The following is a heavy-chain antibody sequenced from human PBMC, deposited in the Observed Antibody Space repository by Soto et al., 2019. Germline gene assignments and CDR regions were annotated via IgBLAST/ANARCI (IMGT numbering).Heavy chain of an antibody. Sequence: SETLSLTCTVSGGSISSSSYYWGWIRQPPGKGLEWIGSIYYSGSTYYNPSLKSRVTISVDTSKNQFSLKLSSVTAADTAVYYCARGRRGVVPDYWGQGXLVTVSS. V-gene: IGHV4-39*07. CDR2: IYYSGST. CDR3: ARGRRGVVPDY. D-gene: IGHD3-3*01. CDR1: GGSISSSSYY. J-gene: IGHJ4*02.